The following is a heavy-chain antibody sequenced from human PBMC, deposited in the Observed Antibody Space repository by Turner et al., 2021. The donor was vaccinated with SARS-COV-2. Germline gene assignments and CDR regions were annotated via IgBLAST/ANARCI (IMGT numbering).Heavy chain of an antibody. D-gene: IGHD2-8*01. CDR1: GYTFTGYY. CDR3: ARIPHLMVGIRFDP. CDR2: INPNSGGT. Sequence: QVQLEQSGAEVKKPGASVKVSCQASGYTFTGYYMHWVRQAPEQGLEWMGWINPNSGGTNYAQKFQGRVTMTRDTSITTAYMELSRLRSDDTAVYYCARIPHLMVGIRFDPWGQGTLVTVSS. V-gene: IGHV1-2*02. J-gene: IGHJ5*02.